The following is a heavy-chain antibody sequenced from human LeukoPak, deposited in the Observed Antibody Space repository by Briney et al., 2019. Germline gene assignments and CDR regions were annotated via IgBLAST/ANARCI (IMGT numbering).Heavy chain of an antibody. J-gene: IGHJ3*02. V-gene: IGHV3-21*01. CDR1: GFTFSSYS. CDR2: ISSSSSYI. Sequence: GGSLRLSCAASGFTFSSYSMNWVRQAPGKGLEWVSSISSSSSYIYYADSVKGRFTISRDNAKSSLYPQMNSLRAEDTAVYYCARDNDAGDAFDIWGQGTMVTVSS. D-gene: IGHD1-1*01. CDR3: ARDNDAGDAFDI.